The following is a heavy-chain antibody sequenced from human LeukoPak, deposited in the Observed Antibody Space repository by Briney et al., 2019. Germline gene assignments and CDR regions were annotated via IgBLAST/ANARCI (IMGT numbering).Heavy chain of an antibody. CDR1: GITLSNYG. J-gene: IGHJ4*02. Sequence: GGSLRLSCAVSGITLSNYGMSWVRQAPGKGLEWISCISSSGGNIYFADSVKGRFTMSRDNARGSLYLQMNSLRADDTAIYYCARRRDYFDYWGQGTLVTVSS. CDR2: ISSSGGNI. CDR3: ARRRDYFDY. V-gene: IGHV3-21*04.